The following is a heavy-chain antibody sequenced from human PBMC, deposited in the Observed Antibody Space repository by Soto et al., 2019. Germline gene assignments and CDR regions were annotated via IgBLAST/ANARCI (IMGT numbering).Heavy chain of an antibody. CDR2: TSASGGTK. D-gene: IGHD1-1*01. Sequence: HPGGSLRLSCAASGLTFGSYAMSWGRQAPGEGREWVSSTSASGGTKYYADSVKGRFTISRDTSTNKSYLEMTSLRAEDTAVYYCARGRTTKSTRYYYYYGMEVWGQGTTVTVPS. CDR1: GLTFGSYA. J-gene: IGHJ6*02. V-gene: IGHV3-23*01. CDR3: ARGRTTKSTRYYYYYGMEV.